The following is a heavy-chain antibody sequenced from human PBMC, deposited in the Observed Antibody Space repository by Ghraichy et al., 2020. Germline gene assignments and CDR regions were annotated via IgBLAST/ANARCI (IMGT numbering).Heavy chain of an antibody. CDR3: ARMGLRGGYYYYMDV. CDR1: GGSISSYY. CDR2: IYYSGST. Sequence: SETLSLTCTVSGGSISSYYWSWIRQPPGKGLEWIGYIYYSGSTNYNPSLKSRVTISVDTSKNQFSLKLSSVTAADTAVYYCARMGLRGGYYYYMDVWGKGTTVTVSS. J-gene: IGHJ6*03. V-gene: IGHV4-59*01. D-gene: IGHD2-15*01.